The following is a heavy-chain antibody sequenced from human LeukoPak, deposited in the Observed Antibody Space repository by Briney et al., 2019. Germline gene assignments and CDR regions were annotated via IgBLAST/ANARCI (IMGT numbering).Heavy chain of an antibody. CDR3: ARDPCSSWYGGGDCFDY. V-gene: IGHV3-21*01. CDR1: GFTFSSYS. Sequence: PGGSLRLSCAASGFTFSSYSMNWVRQAPGKGLEWVSSISSSSSYIYYADSVKGRFTISRDNSKNTLYLQMNSLRAEDTAVYYCARDPCSSWYGGGDCFDYWGQGTLVTVSS. D-gene: IGHD6-13*01. J-gene: IGHJ4*02. CDR2: ISSSSSYI.